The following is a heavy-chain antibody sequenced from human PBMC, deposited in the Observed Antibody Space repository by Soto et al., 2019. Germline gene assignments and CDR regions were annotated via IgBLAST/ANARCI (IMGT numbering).Heavy chain of an antibody. V-gene: IGHV3-23*01. CDR2: ISGSGGST. Sequence: GGSLRLSCAASGFTFSSYAMSWVRQAPGKGLEWVSAISGSGGSTYYADSVKGRFTISRDNPKNTLYLQMNSLRAEDTAVYYCAKGYEGAAARPRDYYYYYGMDVWGQGTTVTVSS. J-gene: IGHJ6*02. CDR3: AKGYEGAAARPRDYYYYYGMDV. CDR1: GFTFSSYA. D-gene: IGHD6-6*01.